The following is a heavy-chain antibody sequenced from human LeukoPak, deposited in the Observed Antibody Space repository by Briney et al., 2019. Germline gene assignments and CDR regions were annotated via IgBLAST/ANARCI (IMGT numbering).Heavy chain of an antibody. CDR1: GYTFTGYY. CDR2: INPNSGGT. D-gene: IGHD6-13*01. CDR3: ARAAAARRYFDY. Sequence: ASVKVSCKASGYTFTGYYMHWVRQAPGQGLEWMGWINPNSGGTNYAQKFQGRVTMTRDTSISTAYMKLSRLRSDDTAVYYCARAAAARRYFDYWGQGTLVTVSS. J-gene: IGHJ4*02. V-gene: IGHV1-2*02.